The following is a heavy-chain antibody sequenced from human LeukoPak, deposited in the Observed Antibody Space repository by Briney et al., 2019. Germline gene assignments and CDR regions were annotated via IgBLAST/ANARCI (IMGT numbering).Heavy chain of an antibody. D-gene: IGHD3-10*01. Sequence: PSETLSLTCTVSGGSISSYYWSWIRQPAGKGLEWIGRIYTSGSTNYNPSLKSRVTMSVDTSKNQFSLKLSSVTAADTAVYYCARGVLLWSGDSLEPTTGYMDVWGKGTTVTISS. J-gene: IGHJ6*03. V-gene: IGHV4-4*07. CDR2: IYTSGST. CDR1: GGSISSYY. CDR3: ARGVLLWSGDSLEPTTGYMDV.